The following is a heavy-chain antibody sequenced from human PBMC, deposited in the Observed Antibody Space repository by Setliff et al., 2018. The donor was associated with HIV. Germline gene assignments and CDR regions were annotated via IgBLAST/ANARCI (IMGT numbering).Heavy chain of an antibody. CDR3: AKELAASGLGYFDS. Sequence: GGSLRLSCSASGFTFDDYNMHWVRQAPGKDLEWVSIIRNDGGAISYADSLKGRFTSSRDNSKNSLYLQMYSLRTEDTAEYYCAKELAASGLGYFDSWGRGILVTVSS. CDR2: IRNDGGAI. J-gene: IGHJ4*02. V-gene: IGHV3-43*01. CDR1: GFTFDDYN. D-gene: IGHD3-22*01.